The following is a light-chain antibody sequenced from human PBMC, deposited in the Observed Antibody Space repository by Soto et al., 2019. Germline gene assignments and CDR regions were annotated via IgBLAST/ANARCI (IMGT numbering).Light chain of an antibody. Sequence: EVVMTQYKATLSVSPGERATLSCRASQSVSSNLAWYQQKPGQAPRLLIYGASTRATGIPARFSGSGSGTEFTLTISSLQSEDFAVYYCQQYNNWPPTFGQGTNVDIK. CDR1: QSVSSN. V-gene: IGKV3-15*01. CDR2: GAS. CDR3: QQYNNWPPT. J-gene: IGKJ1*01.